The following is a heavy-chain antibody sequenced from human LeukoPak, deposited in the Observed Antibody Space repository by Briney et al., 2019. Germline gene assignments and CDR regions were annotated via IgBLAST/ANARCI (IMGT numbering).Heavy chain of an antibody. CDR1: GGSISDYY. CDR3: ARHLGQMRFDP. J-gene: IGHJ5*02. CDR2: FSNSGTT. V-gene: IGHV4-59*08. D-gene: IGHD3-16*01. Sequence: SETLSLTCTVSGGSISDYYWSWIRQPPGKGLEWIGYFSNSGTTNQNPSLKSRVTISVDTSKNQFSLRVSSVTAADTAVYYCARHLGQMRFDPWGQGTLVTVSS.